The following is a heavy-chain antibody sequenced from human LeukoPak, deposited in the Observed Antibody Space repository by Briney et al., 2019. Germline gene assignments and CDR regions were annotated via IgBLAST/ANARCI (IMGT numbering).Heavy chain of an antibody. CDR2: INEDGSRQ. J-gene: IGHJ4*02. D-gene: IGHD1-26*01. CDR1: GFTFSSYW. CDR3: ARVEVGGRYSKLDY. V-gene: IGHV3-74*01. Sequence: PGGSLRVSCAASGFTFSSYWMHWVRQAPGKGLVWVSRINEDGSRQTYADSVKGQFTISRDNAKNTLYLQMNSLRAEDTAVYYCARVEVGGRYSKLDYWGQGTLVTVSS.